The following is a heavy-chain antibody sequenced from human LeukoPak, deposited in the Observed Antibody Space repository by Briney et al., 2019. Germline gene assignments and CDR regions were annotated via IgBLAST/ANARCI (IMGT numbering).Heavy chain of an antibody. J-gene: IGHJ3*02. D-gene: IGHD5-18*01. V-gene: IGHV3-23*01. CDR2: ISGSGGST. CDR3: AKLQLWSHFGAFDI. Sequence: SGGSLRLSCAASGFTFSSYAMSWVRQAPGKGLEWVSAISGSGGSTYYADSVKGRFTISRDNSKNTLYLQMNSLRAGDTAVYYCAKLQLWSHFGAFDIWGQGTMVTVSS. CDR1: GFTFSSYA.